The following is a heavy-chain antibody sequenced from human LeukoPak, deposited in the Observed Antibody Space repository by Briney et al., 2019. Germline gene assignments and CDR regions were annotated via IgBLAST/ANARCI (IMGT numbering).Heavy chain of an antibody. CDR3: ARDRAQLFFVY. V-gene: IGHV1-18*01. Sequence: ASVKVSYKASGYTFTSYGISRVRQAPGQGLEWMGWISAYNGNTNYAQKLQGRVTMTTDTSTSTAYMELRSLRSDDTAVYYCARDRAQLFFVYWGQGTLVTVSS. D-gene: IGHD3-10*01. CDR2: ISAYNGNT. J-gene: IGHJ4*02. CDR1: GYTFTSYG.